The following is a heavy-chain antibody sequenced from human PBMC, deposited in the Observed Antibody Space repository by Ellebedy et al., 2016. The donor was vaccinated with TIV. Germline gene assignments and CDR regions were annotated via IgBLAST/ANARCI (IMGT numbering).Heavy chain of an antibody. V-gene: IGHV3-33*01. CDR2: IWYDGRNK. Sequence: GESLKISCAASGFTFSTYGMHWVRQAPGKGLEWVAVIWYDGRNKFYEDSVKGRFTISRDKSKNTLYLQMNSLRGEDTAVYYCARDLVEPAAPLGYYYYGMDVWGQGTTVTVSS. CDR3: ARDLVEPAAPLGYYYYGMDV. J-gene: IGHJ6*02. D-gene: IGHD2-2*01. CDR1: GFTFSTYG.